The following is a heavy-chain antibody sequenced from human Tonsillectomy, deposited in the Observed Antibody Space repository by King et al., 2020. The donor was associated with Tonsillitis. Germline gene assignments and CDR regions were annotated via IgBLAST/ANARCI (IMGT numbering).Heavy chain of an antibody. CDR1: GGSISSYY. Sequence: QLQESGPGLVKPSETLSLTCTVSGGSISSYYWSWIRQPPGKGLEWIGYIYYSGSTNYNPSLKSRVTISVDTSKNQFSLQLSSVTAADTAVYYCAGPSSGWYQDAFDIWGQGTMVTVSS. D-gene: IGHD6-19*01. CDR3: AGPSSGWYQDAFDI. CDR2: IYYSGST. J-gene: IGHJ3*02. V-gene: IGHV4-59*08.